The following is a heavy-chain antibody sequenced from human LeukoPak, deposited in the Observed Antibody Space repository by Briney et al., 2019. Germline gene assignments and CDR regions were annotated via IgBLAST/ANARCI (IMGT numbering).Heavy chain of an antibody. CDR2: ISYDGDSNNK. CDR3: ATDVTMVRGVLDY. V-gene: IGHV3-30-3*01. Sequence: GGSLRLSCAASGFSFSSYAMHWVRQAPGKGLECVAVISYDGDSNNKYYTDSAKGRFTISRDNSKNTLYLQMNSLRAEDTAVYYCATDVTMVRGVLDYWGRGTLVTVSS. D-gene: IGHD3-10*01. CDR1: GFSFSSYA. J-gene: IGHJ4*02.